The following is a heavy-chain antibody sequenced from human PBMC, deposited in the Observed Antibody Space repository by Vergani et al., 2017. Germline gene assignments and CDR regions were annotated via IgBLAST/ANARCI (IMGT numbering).Heavy chain of an antibody. CDR1: GYTLTELS. J-gene: IGHJ6*02. CDR3: ATDPTLLWFGKFPYGMDV. Sequence: QVQLVQSGAEVKKPGSSVKVSCKVSGYTLTELSMHWVRQAPGKGLEWMGGFDPEDGETIYAQKFQGRVTMTEDTSTDTAYMELSSLRSEDTAVYYCATDPTLLWFGKFPYGMDVWGQGTTVTVSS. V-gene: IGHV1-24*01. CDR2: FDPEDGET. D-gene: IGHD3-10*01.